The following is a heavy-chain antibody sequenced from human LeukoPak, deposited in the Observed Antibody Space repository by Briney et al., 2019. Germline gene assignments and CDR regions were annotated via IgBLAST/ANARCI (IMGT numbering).Heavy chain of an antibody. Sequence: GGSLRLSCAASGFTFSDLYMDWVRQAPGKGLEWVGRIRNKANSYTTEYAASVRGRFTISRDDSKNSLYLQMSSLKTEDTAVYYCAPSGRSGLQVFDYWGQGTLVTVSS. V-gene: IGHV3-72*01. D-gene: IGHD6-25*01. CDR2: IRNKANSYTT. CDR1: GFTFSDLY. CDR3: APSGRSGLQVFDY. J-gene: IGHJ4*02.